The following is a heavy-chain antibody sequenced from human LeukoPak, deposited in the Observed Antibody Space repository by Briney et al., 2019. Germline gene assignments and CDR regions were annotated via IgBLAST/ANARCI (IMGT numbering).Heavy chain of an antibody. Sequence: PSQTLSLTCTVSGGSLSSGSYYWSWIRQPAGKGLEWIGRIYTSGSTNYNPSLKSRVTISVDTSKNQFSLKLSSVTAADTAVYYCARDRGSSGWFDYWGQGTLVTVSS. CDR2: IYTSGST. CDR3: ARDRGSSGWFDY. CDR1: GGSLSSGSYY. V-gene: IGHV4-61*02. J-gene: IGHJ4*02. D-gene: IGHD3-10*01.